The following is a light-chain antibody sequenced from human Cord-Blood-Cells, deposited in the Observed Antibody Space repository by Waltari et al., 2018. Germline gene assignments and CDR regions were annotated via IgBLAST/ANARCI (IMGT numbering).Light chain of an antibody. CDR2: DAP. CDR3: QQRSNWPLT. CDR1: QSVSSY. V-gene: IGKV3-11*01. Sequence: EIVLTQSPATLSLYPGERATLSCRASQSVSSYLAGYQQKPGQYPRLLLYDAPNSATGIPARFSGSGSGTDFTLTISSLEPEDFAVYYCQQRSNWPLTFGGGTKVEIK. J-gene: IGKJ4*01.